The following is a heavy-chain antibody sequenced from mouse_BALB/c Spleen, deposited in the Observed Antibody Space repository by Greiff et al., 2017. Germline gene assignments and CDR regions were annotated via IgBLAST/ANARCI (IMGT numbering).Heavy chain of an antibody. J-gene: IGHJ4*01. CDR1: GFSLTSYG. CDR3: ARTTREVRHGDYAMDY. Sequence: QVQLKESGPGLVAPSQSLSITCTVSGFSLTSYGVHWVRQPPGKGLEWLGVIWAGGSTNYNSALMSRLSISKDNSKSQVFLKMNSLQTDDTAMYYCARTTREVRHGDYAMDYWGQGTSVTVSS. CDR2: IWAGGST. D-gene: IGHD2-14*01. V-gene: IGHV2-9*02.